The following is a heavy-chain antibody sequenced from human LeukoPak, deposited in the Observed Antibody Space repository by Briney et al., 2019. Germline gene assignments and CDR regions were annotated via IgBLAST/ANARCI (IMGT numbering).Heavy chain of an antibody. V-gene: IGHV3-48*03. CDR1: GFTFSSYE. CDR3: ARVGQQLVPSGTFGSRYYYYMDV. D-gene: IGHD6-13*01. J-gene: IGHJ6*03. CDR2: ISSSSTI. Sequence: PGGSLRLSCAASGFTFSSYEMNWVRQAPGKGLEWVSYISSSSTIYYADSVKGRFTISRDNAKNSLYLQMNSLRAEDTAVYYCARVGQQLVPSGTFGSRYYYYMDVWGKGTTVTVSS.